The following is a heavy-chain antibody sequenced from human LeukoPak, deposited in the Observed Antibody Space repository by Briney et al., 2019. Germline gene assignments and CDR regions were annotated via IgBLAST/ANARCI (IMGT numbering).Heavy chain of an antibody. V-gene: IGHV4-39*01. Sequence: SETLPLTCTVSGGSISSSSYYWGWIRQPPGKGLEWIGSIYYSGSTYYNPSLKSRVTISVDTSKNQFSLKLSSVTAADTAVYYCARHGHDSSGYLENPFDYWGQGTLVTVSS. J-gene: IGHJ4*02. CDR1: GGSISSSSYY. CDR2: IYYSGST. D-gene: IGHD3-22*01. CDR3: ARHGHDSSGYLENPFDY.